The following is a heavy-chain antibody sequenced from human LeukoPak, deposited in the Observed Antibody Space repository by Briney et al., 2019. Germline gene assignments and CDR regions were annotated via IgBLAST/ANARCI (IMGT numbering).Heavy chain of an antibody. V-gene: IGHV1-46*01. CDR1: GYTFTNNY. J-gene: IGHJ4*02. Sequence: ASVKVSCKASGYTFTNNYLHWVRQAPGQGLEWMGIINPSGGSTSYAQKFQGRVTMTRDTSTSTVYMELSSLRSEDTAVYYCASEYYDSSGYQTGGYWGQGTLVTVSS. D-gene: IGHD3-22*01. CDR3: ASEYYDSSGYQTGGY. CDR2: INPSGGST.